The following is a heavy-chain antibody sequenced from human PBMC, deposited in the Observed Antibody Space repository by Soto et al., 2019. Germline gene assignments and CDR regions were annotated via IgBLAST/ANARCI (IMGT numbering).Heavy chain of an antibody. V-gene: IGHV3-43D*04. Sequence: EVQLVESGGVVVQPGGSLRLSCAASGFTFDDYAMHWVRQAPGKGLEWVSLISRDGGSTYYTDSVKGRFTISRDNRKHSLYLQMNSLRAEDTALYYCSRDVEASYGSVSYYIPRGMDVWGQGTTVTVSS. D-gene: IGHD3-10*01. CDR1: GFTFDDYA. CDR3: SRDVEASYGSVSYYIPRGMDV. CDR2: ISRDGGST. J-gene: IGHJ6*02.